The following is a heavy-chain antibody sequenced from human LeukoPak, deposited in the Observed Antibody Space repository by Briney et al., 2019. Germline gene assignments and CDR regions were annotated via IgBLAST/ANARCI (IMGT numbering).Heavy chain of an antibody. CDR2: ISAYNGNT. J-gene: IGHJ5*02. D-gene: IGHD2-15*01. CDR1: GYIFTSYG. V-gene: IGHV1-18*01. Sequence: ASVKVSCKASGYIFTSYGISWVRQAPGQGLEWMGWISAYNGNTNYAQKLQGRVTMTTDTSTSTAYMELRSLRSDDTAVYYCARGDCSGGSCYWDWFDPWGQGTLVTVSS. CDR3: ARGDCSGGSCYWDWFDP.